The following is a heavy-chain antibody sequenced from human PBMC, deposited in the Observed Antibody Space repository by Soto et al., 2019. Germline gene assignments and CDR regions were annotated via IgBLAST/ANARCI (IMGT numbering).Heavy chain of an antibody. CDR3: ARGKPLGYCSGGSCYFNY. V-gene: IGHV3-21*01. D-gene: IGHD2-15*01. CDR2: ISSSSSYI. J-gene: IGHJ4*02. Sequence: EVQLVESGGGLVKPGGSLRLSCAASGFTFSSYSMNWVRQVPGKGLEWVSSISSSSSYIYYADSVKGRFTISRDNAKNSLYLQMNSLRAKDTAVYYCARGKPLGYCSGGSCYFNYWGQGTLVTVSS. CDR1: GFTFSSYS.